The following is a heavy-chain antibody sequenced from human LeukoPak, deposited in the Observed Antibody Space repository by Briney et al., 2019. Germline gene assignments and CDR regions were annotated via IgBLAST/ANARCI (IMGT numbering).Heavy chain of an antibody. CDR3: ARAFRYSTSSDY. V-gene: IGHV3-30*02. CDR2: IQHDGGNK. D-gene: IGHD6-6*01. Sequence: GGSLRLSCAASGFTFSGYSMNWVRQAPGKGLEWVAFIQHDGGNKYYADSVKGRFTISRDNSKNTLYLQMNSLRAEDTAVYYCARAFRYSTSSDYWGQGTLVTVSS. J-gene: IGHJ4*02. CDR1: GFTFSGYS.